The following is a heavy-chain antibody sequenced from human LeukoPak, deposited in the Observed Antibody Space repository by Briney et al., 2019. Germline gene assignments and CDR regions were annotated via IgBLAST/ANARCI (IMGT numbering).Heavy chain of an antibody. D-gene: IGHD3-3*01. CDR1: GLTFNSYW. V-gene: IGHV3-15*01. Sequence: GGSLRLSCAASGLTFNSYWMSWVRQAPGKGLEWVGRIKSKTDGGTTDYAAPVKGRFTISRDDSKNTLYLQMNSLKTEDTAVYYCTTESPYYDFWSGHKEGAFDIWGQGTMVTVSS. CDR2: IKSKTDGGTT. CDR3: TTESPYYDFWSGHKEGAFDI. J-gene: IGHJ3*02.